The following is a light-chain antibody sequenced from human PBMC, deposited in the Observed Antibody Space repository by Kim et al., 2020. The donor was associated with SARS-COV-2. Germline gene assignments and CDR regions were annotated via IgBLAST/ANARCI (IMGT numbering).Light chain of an antibody. CDR3: SSYTTSSTYV. Sequence: QSALTQPASVSGSTGQSITISCTGTSSDVGGYNYVSWYQQHPGKAPKLMIYDVTKRPSGVSYRFSGSKSGNTASLTISGLQAEDEADYYCSSYTTSSTYVFASGTKVSVL. CDR2: DVT. J-gene: IGLJ1*01. CDR1: SSDVGGYNY. V-gene: IGLV2-14*01.